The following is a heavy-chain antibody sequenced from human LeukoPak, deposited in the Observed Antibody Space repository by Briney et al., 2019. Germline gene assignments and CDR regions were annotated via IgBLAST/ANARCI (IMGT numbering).Heavy chain of an antibody. CDR1: GGTYSSYA. Sequence: GASVKVSCKASGGTYSSYAISWVRQAPGQGLEWMGGIIPIFGTANYAQKFQGRVTITADESTSTAYMELSSLRSEDTAVYYCARVGRGGRLRFLELNWFDPWGQGTLVTVSS. J-gene: IGHJ5*02. CDR2: IIPIFGTA. D-gene: IGHD3-3*01. V-gene: IGHV1-69*13. CDR3: ARVGRGGRLRFLELNWFDP.